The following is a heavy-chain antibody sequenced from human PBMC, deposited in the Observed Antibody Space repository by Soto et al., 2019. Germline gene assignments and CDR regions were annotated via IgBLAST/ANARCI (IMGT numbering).Heavy chain of an antibody. CDR1: GYTFTSYD. J-gene: IGHJ3*02. Sequence: QVQLVQSGAEVKKPGASVKVSCKASGYTFTSYDINWVRQATGQGLEWMGWMNPNSGNTGYAQKFQRRVTMTRNTSIRTGYMGLSSLRSEDTAVYYCASAYYDILTGWGSDAFDIWGQGTMVTVSS. CDR3: ASAYYDILTGWGSDAFDI. CDR2: MNPNSGNT. V-gene: IGHV1-8*01. D-gene: IGHD3-9*01.